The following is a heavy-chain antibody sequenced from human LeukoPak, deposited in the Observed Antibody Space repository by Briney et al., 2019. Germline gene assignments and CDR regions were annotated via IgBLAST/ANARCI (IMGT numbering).Heavy chain of an antibody. CDR1: GFTFSSYA. J-gene: IGHJ6*02. D-gene: IGHD4-17*01. V-gene: IGHV3-23*01. Sequence: PGASLRLSCAASGFTFSSYAMSWVRQAPGNGLEWVSAISGSGGSTYYADSVKGRFTISRDNSKNTLYLQMNSLRAEDTAVYYCAKAPTTVTYYGMDVWGQGTTVTVSS. CDR2: ISGSGGST. CDR3: AKAPTTVTYYGMDV.